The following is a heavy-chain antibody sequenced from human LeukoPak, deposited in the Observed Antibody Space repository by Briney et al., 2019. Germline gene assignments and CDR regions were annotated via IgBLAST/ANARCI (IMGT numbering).Heavy chain of an antibody. CDR1: GYSISSGYY. CDR3: ARGLGYGDYNTKNDAFDI. Sequence: SKTLSLTCAVSGYSISSGYYWGWIRQPPGKGLEWIGSIYHSGSTYYNPSLKSRVTISVDTSKNQFSLKLSSVTAADTAVYYCARGLGYGDYNTKNDAFDIWGQGTMVTVSS. D-gene: IGHD4-17*01. CDR2: IYHSGST. J-gene: IGHJ3*02. V-gene: IGHV4-38-2*01.